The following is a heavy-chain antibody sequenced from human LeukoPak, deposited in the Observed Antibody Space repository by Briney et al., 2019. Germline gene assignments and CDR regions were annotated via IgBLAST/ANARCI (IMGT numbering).Heavy chain of an antibody. CDR2: ISDNSYWI. Sequence: GGSLRLSCAASGFTFSSYSMNWVRQAPGKGLEWVSSISDNSYWIYYADSVEGRFIISRDNAKNSLYLQMNSLRAEDTAVYYCARFNWNDEEIDYWGQGTLVTVSS. CDR1: GFTFSSYS. D-gene: IGHD1-1*01. CDR3: ARFNWNDEEIDY. J-gene: IGHJ4*02. V-gene: IGHV3-21*01.